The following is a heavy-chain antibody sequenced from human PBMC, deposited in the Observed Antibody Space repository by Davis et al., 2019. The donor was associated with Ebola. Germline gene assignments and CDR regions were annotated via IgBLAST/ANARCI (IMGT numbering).Heavy chain of an antibody. Sequence: PGGSLRLSCAASGFTFSSYAMSWVRQAPGKGLEWVSAISGSGGSTYYADSVKGRFTISRDNSKNTLYLQMNSLRAEDTAVYYCAKDDPHDFWSGSDMQDYFDYWSQGTLVTVSS. CDR3: AKDDPHDFWSGSDMQDYFDY. V-gene: IGHV3-23*01. CDR1: GFTFSSYA. J-gene: IGHJ4*02. CDR2: ISGSGGST. D-gene: IGHD3-3*01.